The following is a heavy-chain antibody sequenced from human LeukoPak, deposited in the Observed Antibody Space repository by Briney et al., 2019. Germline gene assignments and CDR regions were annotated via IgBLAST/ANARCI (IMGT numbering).Heavy chain of an antibody. CDR1: GGSISSYY. CDR3: ARHRSPLRNFDWLTTDY. Sequence: SETLSLTCTVSGGSISSYYWGWIRQPPGKGLEWIGSMYHSGSTYYNPSLKSRVTVSVDTSRNQFSLKLSSVTAADTAVYYCARHRSPLRNFDWLTTDYWGQGILVTVAS. V-gene: IGHV4-59*04. D-gene: IGHD3-9*01. J-gene: IGHJ4*02. CDR2: MYHSGST.